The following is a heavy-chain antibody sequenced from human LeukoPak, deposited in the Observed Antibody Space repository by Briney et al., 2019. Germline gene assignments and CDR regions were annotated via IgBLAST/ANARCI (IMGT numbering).Heavy chain of an antibody. V-gene: IGHV3-21*01. D-gene: IGHD1-26*01. CDR2: ISSSSSYI. CDR1: GFTFSTYS. J-gene: IGHJ3*01. Sequence: PGGSLRLSCAASGFTFSTYSMNWVRQAPGKGLEWVSSISSSSSYIYYADSVKGRFTISRDNAKNSLYLQMNSLRAEDTAVYYCARDLYEEWGELSDAFDLWGQGTMVTVAS. CDR3: ARDLYEEWGELSDAFDL.